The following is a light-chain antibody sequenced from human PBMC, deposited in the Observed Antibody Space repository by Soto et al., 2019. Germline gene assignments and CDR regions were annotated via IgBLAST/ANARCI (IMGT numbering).Light chain of an antibody. V-gene: IGLV1-47*01. CDR2: RNN. Sequence: QSVLTQPPSASGTPGQRVTISCSGSSSNIGSNYVYWYQQLPGTAPKLLIYRNNQRPSGAPDRFSGSKSGTSASLAISGLRSEDEADYYCGAWDDSLSGVVFGGGTKLTVL. J-gene: IGLJ2*01. CDR3: GAWDDSLSGVV. CDR1: SSNIGSNY.